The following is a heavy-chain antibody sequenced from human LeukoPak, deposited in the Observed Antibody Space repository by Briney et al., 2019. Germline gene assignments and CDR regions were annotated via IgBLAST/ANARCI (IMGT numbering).Heavy chain of an antibody. J-gene: IGHJ4*02. D-gene: IGHD3-22*01. CDR3: ASDYNDSSGYFRKNY. V-gene: IGHV1-8*01. CDR1: GYTFTSYD. Sequence: ASVKVSCKASGYTFTSYDINWVRQATGQGLEWMVWMNPNSGNTGYAQKFQGRVTMTRNTSISTAYMELSSLRYEDTAVYYCASDYNDSSGYFRKNYWGQGTLVTVSS. CDR2: MNPNSGNT.